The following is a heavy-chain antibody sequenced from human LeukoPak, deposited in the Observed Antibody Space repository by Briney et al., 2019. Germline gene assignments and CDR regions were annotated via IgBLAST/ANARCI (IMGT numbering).Heavy chain of an antibody. D-gene: IGHD3-3*01. Sequence: GGSLRLSRTASGFTFSTYGMNWVRQAPGQGLEWISYISASSTTIYYADSVRGRFTISRDNAKNSLYLQMSSLGAEDTAVYYCARESITLFGVIITWGQGTLVTVSS. CDR1: GFTFSTYG. CDR2: ISASSTTI. CDR3: ARESITLFGVIIT. J-gene: IGHJ5*02. V-gene: IGHV3-48*01.